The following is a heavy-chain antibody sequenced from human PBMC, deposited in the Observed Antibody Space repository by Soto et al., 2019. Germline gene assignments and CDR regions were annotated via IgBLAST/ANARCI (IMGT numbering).Heavy chain of an antibody. CDR2: ISVSGSST. J-gene: IGHJ4*02. CDR3: AKGMYYYNSSGYRRFDY. D-gene: IGHD3-22*01. CDR1: GFTFRNNA. V-gene: IGHV3-23*01. Sequence: GGSLRLSCAASGFTFRNNAMNWVCQAPGKGLERVSGISVSGSSTYYADPAMGRLTVSRDNSKNTVFLQMNSLRAEDTAEYFCAKGMYYYNSSGYRRFDYWGQGALVTVSS.